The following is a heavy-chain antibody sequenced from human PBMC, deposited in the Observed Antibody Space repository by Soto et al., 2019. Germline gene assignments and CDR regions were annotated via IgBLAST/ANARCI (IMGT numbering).Heavy chain of an antibody. Sequence: QVQLVQSGAEVKKPGASVKVFCKTSGYTFTGNYMHWVRQAPGQGLEWMALINPTTGDTNYAQKFQGRVTVTWDTSISTAYMDLSRLRSEDTATYYCARGYCSSIGCSHFFDFWGQRTLVTVSS. CDR1: GYTFTGNY. D-gene: IGHD2-2*01. CDR2: INPTTGDT. J-gene: IGHJ4*02. CDR3: ARGYCSSIGCSHFFDF. V-gene: IGHV1-2*02.